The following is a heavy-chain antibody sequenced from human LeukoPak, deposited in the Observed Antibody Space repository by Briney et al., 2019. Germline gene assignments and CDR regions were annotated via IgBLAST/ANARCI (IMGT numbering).Heavy chain of an antibody. J-gene: IGHJ3*02. D-gene: IGHD3-9*01. CDR3: ARASSNYDILTGYYVDAFDI. V-gene: IGHV1-18*01. CDR2: ISAYNGNT. CDR1: GYTFTSYV. Sequence: GASVKVSCKASGYTFTSYVISWVRQAPGQGLEWMGWISAYNGNTNYAQKLQGRVTMTTDTSTSTAYMELRSLRSDDTAVYYCARASSNYDILTGYYVDAFDIWGQGTMVTVSS.